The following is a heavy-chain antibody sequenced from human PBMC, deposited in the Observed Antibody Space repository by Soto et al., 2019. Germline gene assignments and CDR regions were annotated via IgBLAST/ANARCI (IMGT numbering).Heavy chain of an antibody. Sequence: SVKVSCKASGGTFSSYAISWVRQAPGQGLEWMGGIIPIFGGTNYAQKFQGRVTMTRDASTSTAYMELSRLRSDDTAVYYCARDNYGDYHGMDVWGQGTTVTVSS. J-gene: IGHJ6*02. V-gene: IGHV1-69*05. CDR3: ARDNYGDYHGMDV. D-gene: IGHD4-17*01. CDR1: GGTFSSYA. CDR2: IIPIFGGT.